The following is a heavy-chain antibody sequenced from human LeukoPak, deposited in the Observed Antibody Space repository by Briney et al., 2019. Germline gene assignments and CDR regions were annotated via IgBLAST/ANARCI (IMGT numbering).Heavy chain of an antibody. J-gene: IGHJ4*02. CDR3: AISAMAKKYYFDY. V-gene: IGHV1-46*03. CDR1: GYTFTSYY. Sequence: ASLKVSSKASGYTFTSYYMHWVRQAPGQGLKWMGIINPSGGSTSYAQKFKGRVTMTRDTSTSTVYMELSSLRSEDTAVYYCAISAMAKKYYFDYWGQGTLVTVSS. CDR2: INPSGGST. D-gene: IGHD5-18*01.